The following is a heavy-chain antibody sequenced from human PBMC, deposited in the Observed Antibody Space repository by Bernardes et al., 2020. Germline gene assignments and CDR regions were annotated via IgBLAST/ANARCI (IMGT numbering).Heavy chain of an antibody. D-gene: IGHD1-26*01. CDR2: ITGSGGST. CDR3: AKRSSGTYYFDY. CDR1: GFTFTNYP. V-gene: IGHV3-23*01. Sequence: VWSLRLSCAASGFTFTNYPMSWVRQAPGKGLEWVSAITGSGGSTFYADSVKGRFIISRDNSKNTLHLQMNSLRAEDTAVYYCAKRSSGTYYFDYWGQGILVTVSS. J-gene: IGHJ4*02.